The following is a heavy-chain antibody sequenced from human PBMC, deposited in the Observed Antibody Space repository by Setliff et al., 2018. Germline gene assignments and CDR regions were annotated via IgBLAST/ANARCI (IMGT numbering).Heavy chain of an antibody. CDR1: GFTFSSYS. Sequence: PGGSLRLSCAASGFTFSSYSMNWVRQAPGKGLEWVANIKKDGSIKYYLDSVRGRFTISRDNAENSLTLQMNSLRVEDTAVYYCSRDLQGSGDYVVDYWGQGTLVTVSS. CDR2: IKKDGSIK. D-gene: IGHD4-17*01. V-gene: IGHV3-7*01. J-gene: IGHJ4*02. CDR3: SRDLQGSGDYVVDY.